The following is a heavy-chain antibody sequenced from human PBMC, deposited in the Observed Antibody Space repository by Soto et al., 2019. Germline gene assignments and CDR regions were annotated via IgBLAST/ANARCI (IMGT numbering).Heavy chain of an antibody. CDR1: GFTISSSA. J-gene: IGHJ6*02. Sequence: SVKVSCKASGFTISSSAVQWVRQARGQRLEWIGWIVVGSGKTNYAQKFQERVTITRDMSTSTAYMEVSSLRSEDTAVYYCAADSKGYYYYAMDVWGQGTTVT. CDR2: IVVGSGKT. V-gene: IGHV1-58*01. CDR3: AADSKGYYYYAMDV.